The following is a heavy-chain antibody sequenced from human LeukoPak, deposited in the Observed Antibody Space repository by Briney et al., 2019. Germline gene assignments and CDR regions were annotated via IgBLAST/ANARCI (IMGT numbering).Heavy chain of an antibody. CDR2: IYPGDSDT. Sequence: GESLKISCKGSGYSFTSYWIGWVRQMPGNGLEWMGIIYPGDSDTRYSPSFQGQVTISADKSISTAYLQWSSLKASDTAMYYCAILQSVVVPAAFYWGQGTLVTVSS. CDR3: AILQSVVVPAAFY. V-gene: IGHV5-51*01. CDR1: GYSFTSYW. D-gene: IGHD2-2*01. J-gene: IGHJ4*02.